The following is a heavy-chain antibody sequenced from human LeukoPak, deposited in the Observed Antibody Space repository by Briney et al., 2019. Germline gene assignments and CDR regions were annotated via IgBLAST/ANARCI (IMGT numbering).Heavy chain of an antibody. J-gene: IGHJ6*02. Sequence: GGSLRLSCAASGFTFSSYSMNWVRQAPGKGLELVSSISSSSSYIYYADSVKGRFTISRDNAKNSLHLQMNSLRAEDTAVYYCARITITMVRVYYYYGMDVWGQGTTVTVSS. V-gene: IGHV3-21*01. CDR3: ARITITMVRVYYYYGMDV. CDR1: GFTFSSYS. D-gene: IGHD3-10*01. CDR2: ISSSSSYI.